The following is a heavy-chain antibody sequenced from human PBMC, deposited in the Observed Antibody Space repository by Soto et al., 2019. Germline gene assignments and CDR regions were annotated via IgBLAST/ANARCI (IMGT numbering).Heavy chain of an antibody. D-gene: IGHD4-17*01. CDR2: INPNSGGT. Sequence: SVKVTCKDSGYTYTGYYMHWVRQAPGQGLEWMGWINPNSGGTNYAQKFQGWVTMTRDTSISTAYMELSRLRSDDTAVYYCARVGFLTTADYYGMDVWGQGTTVTVSS. CDR1: GYTYTGYY. J-gene: IGHJ6*02. CDR3: ARVGFLTTADYYGMDV. V-gene: IGHV1-2*04.